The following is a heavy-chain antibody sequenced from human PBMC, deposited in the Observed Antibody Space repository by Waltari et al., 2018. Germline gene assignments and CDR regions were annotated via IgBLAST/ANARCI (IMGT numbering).Heavy chain of an antibody. CDR2: NYYSGST. Sequence: QVQLQESGPGLVKPSQTLSLTCTVSGGSISSGGYYWSWIRQHQGKGLAGIGYNYYSGSTYYNPSLKSRVTRSVDASKTQFALKLGSVTAADTAVYYCARYGFGESLDYWGQGTLVTVSS. V-gene: IGHV4-31*03. J-gene: IGHJ4*02. CDR1: GGSISSGGYY. D-gene: IGHD3-10*01. CDR3: ARYGFGESLDY.